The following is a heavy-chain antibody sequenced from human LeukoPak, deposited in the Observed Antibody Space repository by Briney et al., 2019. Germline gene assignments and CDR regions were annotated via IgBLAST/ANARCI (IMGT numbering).Heavy chain of an antibody. J-gene: IGHJ4*02. Sequence: TGGSLRLSCAASGFTFSNAWMHWVRQASGKGLEWVGRIRSKANSYATAYAASVKGRFTISRDDSKNTAYLQMNSLKTEDTAVYYCTSAAGSEGDYWGQGTLVTVSS. V-gene: IGHV3-73*01. CDR3: TSAAGSEGDY. D-gene: IGHD6-13*01. CDR1: GFTFSNAW. CDR2: IRSKANSYAT.